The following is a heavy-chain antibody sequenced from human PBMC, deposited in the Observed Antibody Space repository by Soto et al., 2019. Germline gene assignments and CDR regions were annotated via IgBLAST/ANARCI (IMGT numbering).Heavy chain of an antibody. V-gene: IGHV3-74*01. D-gene: IGHD3-16*01. CDR2: IDSDGRTT. Sequence: EVQLVESGGGLVQPGGSLRLSCAASGFTFSSYWMHWVRQAPGKGLVWVSRIDSDGRTTRYADSVKGRFTISRDNAKNMLYLQVNSLRAEDTAVYYCARDGGSGTLFDYWGQGALVTVSS. J-gene: IGHJ4*02. CDR1: GFTFSSYW. CDR3: ARDGGSGTLFDY.